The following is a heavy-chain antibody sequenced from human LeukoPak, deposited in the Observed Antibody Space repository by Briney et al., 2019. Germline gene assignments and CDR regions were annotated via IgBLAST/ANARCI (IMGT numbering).Heavy chain of an antibody. CDR1: GFTFSSYA. Sequence: GGSLRLSCAASGFTFSSYALHWVRQAPSKGLEWVALISYDEINKYYADSVKGRFTISRDTSKNTLYLQMNSLRAEDTAVYYCARGRWFDPWGQGTLVTVSS. J-gene: IGHJ5*02. CDR2: ISYDEINK. CDR3: ARGRWFDP. V-gene: IGHV3-30*01.